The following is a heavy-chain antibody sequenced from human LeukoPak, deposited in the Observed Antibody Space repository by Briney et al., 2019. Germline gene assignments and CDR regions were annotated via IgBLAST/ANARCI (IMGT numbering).Heavy chain of an antibody. J-gene: IGHJ6*02. D-gene: IGHD3-10*01. V-gene: IGHV3-30*18. Sequence: PGGSLRLSCAASGFTFSSYGMHWVRQAPGKGLEWVAVISYDGSNKCYADSVKGRFTISRDNSKNTLYLQMNSLRAEDTAVYYCAKDNSYYYGSGSSDYGMDVWGQGTTVTVSS. CDR2: ISYDGSNK. CDR1: GFTFSSYG. CDR3: AKDNSYYYGSGSSDYGMDV.